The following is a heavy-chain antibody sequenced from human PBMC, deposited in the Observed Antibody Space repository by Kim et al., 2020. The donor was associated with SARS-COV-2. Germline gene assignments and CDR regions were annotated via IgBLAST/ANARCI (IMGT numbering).Heavy chain of an antibody. D-gene: IGHD3-22*01. Sequence: ADAVKGRFTITRDNSKNTLYLQVNSLRAEDTAVYYCAKPEGVIVADAFDIWGQGTMVTVSS. CDR3: AKPEGVIVADAFDI. J-gene: IGHJ3*02. V-gene: IGHV3-23*01.